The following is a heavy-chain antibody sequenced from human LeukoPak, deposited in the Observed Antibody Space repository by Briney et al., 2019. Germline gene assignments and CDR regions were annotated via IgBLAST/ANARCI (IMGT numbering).Heavy chain of an antibody. CDR1: GFPFSNYA. J-gene: IGHJ4*02. CDR2: ISYDGSNK. Sequence: GTSLRLSCAASGFPFSNYAMHWVRQAPGKGLEWVSLISYDGSNKYYADSVKGRSTISRDNSKNTLYLQMSSLRAEDTAVYYCARDHYGGKYFDYWGQGTLVTVSS. V-gene: IGHV3-30*04. D-gene: IGHD4-23*01. CDR3: ARDHYGGKYFDY.